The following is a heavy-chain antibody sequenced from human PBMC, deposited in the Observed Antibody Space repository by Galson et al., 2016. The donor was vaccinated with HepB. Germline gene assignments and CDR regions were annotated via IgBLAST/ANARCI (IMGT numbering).Heavy chain of an antibody. CDR2: ISNSGGTT. V-gene: IGHV3-23*01. D-gene: IGHD1-1*01. Sequence: SLRLSCAAFGFTFSSYAMSWVRQSPGKGLEWVSSISNSGGTTHYADSVQRRFTISRDNSKNTLYLQMNSLTAADAALYYCANSYCTGTACYRWHFRGQGTLVTVSP. J-gene: IGHJ1*01. CDR1: GFTFSSYA. CDR3: ANSYCTGTACYRWHF.